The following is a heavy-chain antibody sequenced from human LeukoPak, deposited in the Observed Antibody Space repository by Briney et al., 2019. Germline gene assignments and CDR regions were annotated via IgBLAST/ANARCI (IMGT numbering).Heavy chain of an antibody. CDR3: ATQDSSHY. Sequence: SGTLSLTCTVSGDSVSSTNYYWGWIRQPPGRGLEWIASIRYSESAYYSPSLKSRATISVDTSKNQFSLRLRSLTATDTAVYYCATQDSSHYWGQGTLVTVSS. V-gene: IGHV4-39*01. J-gene: IGHJ4*02. D-gene: IGHD3-22*01. CDR1: GDSVSSTNYY. CDR2: IRYSESA.